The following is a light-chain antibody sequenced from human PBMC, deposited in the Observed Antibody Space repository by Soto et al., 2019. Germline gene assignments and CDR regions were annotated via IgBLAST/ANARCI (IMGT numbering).Light chain of an antibody. J-gene: IGLJ1*01. CDR2: EVS. CDR1: SSDVGGYAY. Sequence: QSVLTQTASVSGSPGQSITISCTGTSSDVGGYAYVSWYQHHPGKAPKLLIYEVSQRPSKFSNRFSGSKSGNTASLTISGLQAEDEADYYCSSYTSSNTLVFGTGTKVTVL. CDR3: SSYTSSNTLV. V-gene: IGLV2-14*01.